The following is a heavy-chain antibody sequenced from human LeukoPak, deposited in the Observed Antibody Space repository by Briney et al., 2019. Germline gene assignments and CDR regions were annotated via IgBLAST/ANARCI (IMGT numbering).Heavy chain of an antibody. J-gene: IGHJ4*02. CDR1: KSTFSCNA. CDR3: AKDLRPSATFFDS. Sequence: GRTLRNSSEDPKSTFSCNAINLVRQAPGKRPEWVSSLSASGGSIYYADSVKGRFTISRDNSNNVLFLQMNSLRADDTAIYYCAKDLRPSATFFDSWGQGTLVSVAS. D-gene: IGHD2-2*01. CDR2: LSASGGSI. V-gene: IGHV3-23*01.